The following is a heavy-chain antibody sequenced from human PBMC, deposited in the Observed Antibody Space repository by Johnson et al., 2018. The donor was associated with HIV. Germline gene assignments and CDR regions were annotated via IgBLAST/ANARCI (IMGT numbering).Heavy chain of an antibody. V-gene: IGHV3-30-3*01. J-gene: IGHJ3*02. CDR3: ARDPYGSGPYVAFDI. D-gene: IGHD3-10*01. Sequence: QVQPVESGGGLVKPGGSLRLSCAASDFTFTNNAIHWVRQAPGKGLEWVAVISYDGSNKYYADSVKGRFTISRDNSKNTLYLQMNSLRAEDTAVYYCARDPYGSGPYVAFDIWGQGTMVTVSS. CDR1: DFTFTNNA. CDR2: ISYDGSNK.